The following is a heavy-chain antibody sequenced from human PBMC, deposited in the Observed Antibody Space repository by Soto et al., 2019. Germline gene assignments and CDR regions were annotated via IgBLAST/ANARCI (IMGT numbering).Heavy chain of an antibody. V-gene: IGHV3-21*01. Sequence: GGSLRLSCAASGFTFSSYAMSWVRQAPGKGLEWVSAISSSSSYIYYADSVKGRFTISRDNAKNSLYLQMNSLRAEDTAVYYCARDEGSDYYYYGMDVWGQGTTVTVSS. J-gene: IGHJ6*02. CDR1: GFTFSSYA. CDR3: ARDEGSDYYYYGMDV. CDR2: ISSSSSYI.